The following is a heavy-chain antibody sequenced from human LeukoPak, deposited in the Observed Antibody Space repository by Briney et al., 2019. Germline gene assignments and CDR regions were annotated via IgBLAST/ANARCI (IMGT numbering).Heavy chain of an antibody. D-gene: IGHD3-16*01. Sequence: GGSLRLSCAASEFTFGTYAMTWVRQAPGKGLEWVSTINDSNDNTYSADSVKGRFTISRDNSKNTLYLQMNNLRAEDTAVYYCAKGTYDSTPFDYWGQGTLVTVSS. V-gene: IGHV3-23*01. J-gene: IGHJ4*02. CDR2: INDSNDNT. CDR1: EFTFGTYA. CDR3: AKGTYDSTPFDY.